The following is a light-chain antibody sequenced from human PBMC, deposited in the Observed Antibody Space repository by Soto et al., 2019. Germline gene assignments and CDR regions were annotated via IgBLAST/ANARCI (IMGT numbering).Light chain of an antibody. CDR3: QQSYRTPT. Sequence: AIRMTQSPSSFSASTGDRVTITFRASQGISSYLAWYQQKPGKAPKLLIYAASTLQSGVPSRFSASGSGTDYTLTISSLQPEDFATYYCQQSYRTPTFGQGTRLEIK. J-gene: IGKJ5*01. CDR2: AAS. CDR1: QGISSY. V-gene: IGKV1-8*01.